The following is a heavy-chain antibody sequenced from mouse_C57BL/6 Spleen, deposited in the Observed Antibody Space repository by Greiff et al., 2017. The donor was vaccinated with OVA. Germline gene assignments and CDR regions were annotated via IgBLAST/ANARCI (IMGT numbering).Heavy chain of an antibody. Sequence: ESGAELARPGASVKLSCKASGYTFTSYGISWVKQRTGQGLEWIGEIYPRSGNTYYNEKFKGKATLTADKSSSTAYMELRSLTSEDSAVYFCASTVVATDFDYWGQGTTLTVSS. V-gene: IGHV1-81*01. CDR2: IYPRSGNT. D-gene: IGHD1-1*01. J-gene: IGHJ2*01. CDR1: GYTFTSYG. CDR3: ASTVVATDFDY.